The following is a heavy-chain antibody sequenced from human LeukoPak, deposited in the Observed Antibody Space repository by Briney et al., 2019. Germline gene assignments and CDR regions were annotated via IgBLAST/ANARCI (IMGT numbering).Heavy chain of an antibody. V-gene: IGHV4-39*07. CDR1: GVSIGTSSSY. CDR3: ARSWGIAAAGVFDY. J-gene: IGHJ4*02. CDR2: IYYSGST. Sequence: SETLSLTCTVSGVSIGTSSSYWGWIRQPPGKGPEWIGSIYYSGSTYYNPSLKSRVTISMTTSENHFSLKLSSVTAADTALYYCARSWGIAAAGVFDYWGQGTLVTVSS. D-gene: IGHD6-13*01.